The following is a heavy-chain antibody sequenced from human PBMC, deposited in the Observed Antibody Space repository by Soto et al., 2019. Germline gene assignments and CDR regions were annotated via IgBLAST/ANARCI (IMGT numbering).Heavy chain of an antibody. CDR2: IWSDGSKE. D-gene: IGHD3-16*01. Sequence: GGSLRRSCAASGFHFSRHGVHWVRQAPGRGLEWVAVIWSDGSKEYYADSVKGRFTISRDNSKNTVSLQMNSLRSEDTAVYYCARDQVWPGNGLDVWRQGPTVTVYS. V-gene: IGHV3-33*01. CDR1: GFHFSRHG. CDR3: ARDQVWPGNGLDV. J-gene: IGHJ6*02.